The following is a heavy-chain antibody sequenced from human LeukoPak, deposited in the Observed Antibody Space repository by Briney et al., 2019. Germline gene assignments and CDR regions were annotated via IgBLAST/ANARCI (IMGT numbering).Heavy chain of an antibody. CDR1: GGTFSSYA. J-gene: IGHJ6*02. D-gene: IGHD5-18*01. CDR2: IIPIFGTA. Sequence: GASVKVSCKASGGTFSSYAISWVRQAPGQGLEWMGGIIPIFGTANYAQKFQGRVTITADESTSTAYIELSSLRSEDTAVYYCARVNVDTAMVSHYYYGMDVWGQGTTVTVSS. V-gene: IGHV1-69*13. CDR3: ARVNVDTAMVSHYYYGMDV.